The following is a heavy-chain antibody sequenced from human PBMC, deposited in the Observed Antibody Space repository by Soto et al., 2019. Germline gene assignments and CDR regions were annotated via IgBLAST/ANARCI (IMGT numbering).Heavy chain of an antibody. CDR2: IYDGGRT. CDR3: ARGPSGDKVDS. CDR1: GGSISTVDYW. Sequence: QVQLQESGPGLVKPSQTLSLTCTVSGGSISTVDYWWSWIRQSPDMGLEWIGHIYDGGRTYNNPSLESRVNMSVDTSTSQLSLTLSSVSAADTAVYYCARGPSGDKVDSWGQGTLVTVSS. V-gene: IGHV4-30-4*01. J-gene: IGHJ4*02. D-gene: IGHD7-27*01.